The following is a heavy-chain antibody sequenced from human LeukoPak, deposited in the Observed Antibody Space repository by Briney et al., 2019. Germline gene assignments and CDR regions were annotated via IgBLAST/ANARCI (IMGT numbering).Heavy chain of an antibody. CDR3: ARDHSKVEMATITHYYYYYYMDV. V-gene: IGHV3-30*04. CDR2: ISYDGSNK. Sequence: PGGSLRLSCAASGFTFDDYAMHWVRQAPGKGLEWVAVISYDGSNKYYADSVKGRFTISRDNSKNTLYLQMNSLRAEDTAVYYCARDHSKVEMATITHYYYYYYMDVWGKGTTVTVSS. D-gene: IGHD5-24*01. CDR1: GFTFDDYA. J-gene: IGHJ6*03.